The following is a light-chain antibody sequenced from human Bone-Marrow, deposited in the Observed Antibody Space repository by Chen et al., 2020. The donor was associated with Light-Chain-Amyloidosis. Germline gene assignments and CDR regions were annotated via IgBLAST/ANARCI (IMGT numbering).Light chain of an antibody. CDR2: GAS. CDR3: QHYGSSTWT. CDR1: QSVTSSY. J-gene: IGKJ1*01. V-gene: IGKV3-20*01. Sequence: EIVLTPSPGTLSLSPGERATLSCRASQSVTSSYLAWYQQKPGQAPRLLIYGASSRATGIPDRFSGSGSGTDFTLSISRLEPEDFAVYYCQHYGSSTWTFGQGTKVEIK.